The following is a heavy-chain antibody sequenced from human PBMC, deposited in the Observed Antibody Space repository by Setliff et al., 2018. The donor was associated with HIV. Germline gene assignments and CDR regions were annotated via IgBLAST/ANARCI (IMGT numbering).Heavy chain of an antibody. V-gene: IGHV1-2*02. D-gene: IGHD3-22*01. CDR1: GYSFTGYY. J-gene: IGHJ6*03. Sequence: ASVKVSCKASGYSFTGYYMHWVRQAPGQGLEWMGWINPNSGGKQYAQKFQGRVTMTRDTSISTGSMELSRLRSDDTAVYYCARDIGGYWDYHYYMDVWGKGTTVTVS. CDR3: ARDIGGYWDYHYYMDV. CDR2: INPNSGGK.